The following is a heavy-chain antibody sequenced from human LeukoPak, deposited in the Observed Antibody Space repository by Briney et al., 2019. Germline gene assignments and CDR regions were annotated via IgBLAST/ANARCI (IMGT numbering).Heavy chain of an antibody. J-gene: IGHJ4*02. CDR2: VNPKSGST. CDR1: GDDFSDYD. CDR3: ARGVSIRRTAWAC. D-gene: IGHD3-3*02. V-gene: IGHV1-8*02. Sequence: ASVKVSCKASGDDFSDYDIIWVRQAAGQGLEWVGWVNPKSGSTAYAQKFQGRVTMTSSSSITTVYMELSSLRSDDSAVYYCARGVSIRRTAWACWGLGTLVTVSS.